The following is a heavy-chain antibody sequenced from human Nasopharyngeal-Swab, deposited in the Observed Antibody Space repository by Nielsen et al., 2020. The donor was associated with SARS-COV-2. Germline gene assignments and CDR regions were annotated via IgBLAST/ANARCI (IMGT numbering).Heavy chain of an antibody. V-gene: IGHV3-74*01. J-gene: IGHJ6*02. CDR1: GFTFSSYW. CDR2: INSDGSST. D-gene: IGHD5-18*01. Sequence: GESLKISCAASGFTFSSYWMHWVRQAPGKGLVWVSRINSDGSSTSYADSVKGRFTISRDNAKNTLYLQMNSLRAEDTAVYYCARPNVDTAMATPDYYYYGMDVWGQGTTVTVSS. CDR3: ARPNVDTAMATPDYYYYGMDV.